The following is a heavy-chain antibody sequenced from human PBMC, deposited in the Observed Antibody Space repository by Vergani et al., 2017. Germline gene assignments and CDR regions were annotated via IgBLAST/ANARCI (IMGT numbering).Heavy chain of an antibody. CDR3: ARGGINDYGGLWGFDY. D-gene: IGHD4-23*01. CDR2: IIPIFGTA. J-gene: IGHJ4*02. V-gene: IGHV1-69*01. Sequence: QVQLVQSGAEVKKPGSSVKVSCKASGGTFSSYAISWVRQAPGQGLEWMGGIIPIFGTANYAQKFHGRVKITADESTSTAYMELSSLRSEDTAVYYCARGGINDYGGLWGFDYWGQGTLVTVSS. CDR1: GGTFSSYA.